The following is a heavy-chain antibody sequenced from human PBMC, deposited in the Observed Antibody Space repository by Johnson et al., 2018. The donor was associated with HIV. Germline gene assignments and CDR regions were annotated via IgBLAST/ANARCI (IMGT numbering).Heavy chain of an antibody. J-gene: IGHJ3*02. V-gene: IGHV3-33*08. CDR2: IWYDGSIT. CDR1: GFTFSSYA. D-gene: IGHD3-10*01. Sequence: VQLVESGGGVVQPGRSLRLSCAASGFTFSSYAMHWVRQAPGKGLEWVAVIWYDGSITYYANSVKGRFTISRDNSKNTLYLQMNGLRVEDTAVYYCARERATLWFRASGAAFDIWGQGTIVIVSS. CDR3: ARERATLWFRASGAAFDI.